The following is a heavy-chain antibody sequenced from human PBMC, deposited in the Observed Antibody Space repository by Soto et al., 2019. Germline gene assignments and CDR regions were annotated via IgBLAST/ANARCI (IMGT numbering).Heavy chain of an antibody. CDR3: ARHNYGSGSTYFDY. D-gene: IGHD3-10*01. CDR1: GGSISSYY. Sequence: SETLSLTCTVSGGSISSYYWSWIRQPPGKGLEWIGYIYYSGSTNYNPSLKSRVTISVDTSKNQFSLRLNSMTAADTAVYYCARHNYGSGSTYFDYWGQGTLVTVSS. CDR2: IYYSGST. V-gene: IGHV4-59*08. J-gene: IGHJ4*02.